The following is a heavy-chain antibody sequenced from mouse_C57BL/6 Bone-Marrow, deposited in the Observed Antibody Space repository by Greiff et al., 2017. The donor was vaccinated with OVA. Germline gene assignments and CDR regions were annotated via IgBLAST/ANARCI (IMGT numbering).Heavy chain of an antibody. V-gene: IGHV14-4*01. CDR1: GFNIKDDY. D-gene: IGHD1-1*01. J-gene: IGHJ1*03. CDR3: TALYWYFDV. CDR2: IDPENGDT. Sequence: EVQLQQSGAELVRPGASVKLSCTASGFNIKDDYMHWVKQRPEQGLEWIGWIDPENGDTEYASKFQGKATITADTSANTAYLQLSSLTSEDTAVYYCTALYWYFDVWGTGTTVTVSS.